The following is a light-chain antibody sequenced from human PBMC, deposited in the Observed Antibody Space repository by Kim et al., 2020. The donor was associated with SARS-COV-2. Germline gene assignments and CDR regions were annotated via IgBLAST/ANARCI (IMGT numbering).Light chain of an antibody. J-gene: IGLJ2*01. V-gene: IGLV2-8*01. CDR1: SRDVGSYNY. Sequence: QSVAISCTGTSRDVGSYNYVSWYQQHPGKAPKLMIYEVSKRPSGVPDRFSGSKSGNTASLTVSGLQAEDEADYYCSSYAGSNNFGVFGGGTQLTVL. CDR3: SSYAGSNNFGV. CDR2: EVS.